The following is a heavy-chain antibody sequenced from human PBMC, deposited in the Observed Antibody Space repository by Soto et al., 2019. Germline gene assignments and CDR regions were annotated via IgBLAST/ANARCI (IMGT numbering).Heavy chain of an antibody. CDR1: GFTFDDYG. CDR3: PRGPVCLGGPYGMSV. J-gene: IGHJ6*02. V-gene: IGHV3-20*03. Sequence: ESGGGVVRPGGSLRLSFAASGFTFDDYGMSWVRQAPWKGLEWVSGINWNGGSTGYADSVKGRFTISRDNAKNSLYLQMNSLGAEDTALYYCPRGPVCLGGPYGMSVWGQGTTVTVSS. CDR2: INWNGGST. D-gene: IGHD3-16*01.